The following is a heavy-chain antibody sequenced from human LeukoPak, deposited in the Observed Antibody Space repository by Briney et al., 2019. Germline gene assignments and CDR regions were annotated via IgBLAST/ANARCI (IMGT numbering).Heavy chain of an antibody. Sequence: SETLSLTCTVSGGSISSYYWSWIRQPPGKGLEWIGYIFDIGSTNYNPSLKSRVTISVDTSKNQFSLKLSSVTAADTAVYYCARLRHGSGSYYRRGHYYYGMDVWGQGTTVTVSS. J-gene: IGHJ6*02. CDR2: IFDIGST. V-gene: IGHV4-59*08. D-gene: IGHD3-10*01. CDR1: GGSISSYY. CDR3: ARLRHGSGSYYRRGHYYYGMDV.